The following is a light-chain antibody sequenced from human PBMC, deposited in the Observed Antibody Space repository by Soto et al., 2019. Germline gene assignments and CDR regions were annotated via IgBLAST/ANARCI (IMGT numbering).Light chain of an antibody. J-gene: IGKJ1*01. CDR1: QSVSSSY. CDR3: QKYGSSPRT. CDR2: DAS. V-gene: IGKV3-20*01. Sequence: EIVLTQSPGTLSLSPGERATLSCRASQSVSSSYLAWHKQKPGQAPRLLIYDASSRATGLPDRFSGSGYGTDFTLTISRLEPEDFAVYYCQKYGSSPRTFGQGTKVEIK.